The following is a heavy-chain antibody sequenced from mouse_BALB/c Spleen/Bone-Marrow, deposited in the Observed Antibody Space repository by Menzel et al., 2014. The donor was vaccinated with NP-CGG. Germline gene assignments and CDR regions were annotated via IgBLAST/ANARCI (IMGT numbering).Heavy chain of an antibody. D-gene: IGHD4-1*02. V-gene: IGHV1-14*01. CDR1: GYTFTSYV. CDR2: INPYNDGT. Sequence: VQLQQSGPELVKPGAPVKMSCKASGYTFTSYVMHWVKQKPGQGLEWIGYINPYNDGTKYNEKFKGKATLTSDKSSSTAYMELSSLTSEDSAVYYCASHNWDYAMDYWGQGTSVTVSS. CDR3: ASHNWDYAMDY. J-gene: IGHJ4*01.